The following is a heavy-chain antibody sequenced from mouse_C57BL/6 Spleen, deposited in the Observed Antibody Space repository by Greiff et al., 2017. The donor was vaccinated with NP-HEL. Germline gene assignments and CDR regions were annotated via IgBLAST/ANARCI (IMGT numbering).Heavy chain of an antibody. V-gene: IGHV5-4*01. D-gene: IGHD2-3*01. CDR2: ISDGGSYT. CDR3: ARESRYDAYLGYFDV. J-gene: IGHJ1*03. CDR1: GFTFSSYA. Sequence: EVKLVESGGGLVKPGGSLKLSCAASGFTFSSYAMSWVRQTPEKRLEWVATISDGGSYTYYPDNVKGRSTISRDNAKNNLYLQMSHLKSEDTAMYYCARESRYDAYLGYFDVWGTGTTVTVSS.